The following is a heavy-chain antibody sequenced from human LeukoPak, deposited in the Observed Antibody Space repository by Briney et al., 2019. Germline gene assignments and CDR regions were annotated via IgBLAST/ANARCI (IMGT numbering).Heavy chain of an antibody. J-gene: IGHJ5*02. CDR3: ARDRTMVRGVILGFDP. D-gene: IGHD3-10*01. Sequence: PSETLSLTCTVSGDSISSSSSYWGWIRQPPGEGLEWIGSIYTSGSTNYNPSLKSRVTMSVDTSKNQFSLKLSSVTAADTAVYYCARDRTMVRGVILGFDPWGQGTLVTVSS. CDR2: IYTSGST. V-gene: IGHV4-39*07. CDR1: GDSISSSSSY.